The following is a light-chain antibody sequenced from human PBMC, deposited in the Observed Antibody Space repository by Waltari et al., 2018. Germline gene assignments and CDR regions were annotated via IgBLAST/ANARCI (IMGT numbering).Light chain of an antibody. J-gene: IGLJ1*01. CDR1: ELPRKY. CDR3: YSSDSTGLRV. Sequence: SYELTQPPSVSVSPGQTARITCSGHELPRKYAYWFQQKSGQAPRLVIYEDTKRPPGIPVRFSGSSSGTVVTLTISGAQVDDEADYYCYSSDSTGLRVFGGGTTVVVL. V-gene: IGLV3-10*01. CDR2: EDT.